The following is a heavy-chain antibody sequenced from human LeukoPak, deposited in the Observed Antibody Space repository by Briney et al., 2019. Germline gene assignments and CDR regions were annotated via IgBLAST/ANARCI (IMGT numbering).Heavy chain of an antibody. V-gene: IGHV3-7*01. CDR1: GFTFSSYW. J-gene: IGHJ6*03. Sequence: PWGSLSLSCAASGFTFSSYWMSWVRQAPGKGLEWVANIKQDGSEKYYVDSVKGRFTISRDNAKNSLYLQMNSLRAEDTAVYYCARVRYHYYMDVWGKGTTVTISS. CDR3: ARVRYHYYMDV. CDR2: IKQDGSEK.